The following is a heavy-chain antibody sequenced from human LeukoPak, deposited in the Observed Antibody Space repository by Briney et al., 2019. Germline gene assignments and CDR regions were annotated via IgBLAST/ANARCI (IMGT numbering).Heavy chain of an antibody. CDR3: ARDICSGVGCYPRAPFDY. D-gene: IGHD2-15*01. J-gene: IGHJ4*02. CDR2: MNSDGSST. V-gene: IGHV3-74*01. CDR1: GFTFSRYW. Sequence: GGSLRLSCAASGFTFSRYWMHWVRHAPGEGLVWVSRMNSDGSSTSYADSVKGRFTISRDNGKNTLYLQMNSLRADDTAVYYCARDICSGVGCYPRAPFDYWGQGTLVTVSS.